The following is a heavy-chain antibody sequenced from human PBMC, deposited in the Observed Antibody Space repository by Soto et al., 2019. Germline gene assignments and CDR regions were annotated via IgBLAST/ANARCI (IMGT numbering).Heavy chain of an antibody. J-gene: IGHJ6*03. V-gene: IGHV4-34*01. Sequence: PSETLSLTCAVYGGSFSGYYWSWIRQPPGKGLEWIGEINHSGSTNYNPSLKSRVTISVDTSKNQFSLKLSSVTAADTAVYYCARGLTYYDFWSGYKGNRRVNYMDVWGKGTTVIVSS. CDR1: GGSFSGYY. D-gene: IGHD3-3*01. CDR2: INHSGST. CDR3: ARGLTYYDFWSGYKGNRRVNYMDV.